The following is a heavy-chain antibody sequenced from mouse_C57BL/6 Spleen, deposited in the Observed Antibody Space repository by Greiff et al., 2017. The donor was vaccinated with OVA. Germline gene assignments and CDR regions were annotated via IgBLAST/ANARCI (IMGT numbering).Heavy chain of an antibody. D-gene: IGHD2-5*01. Sequence: VQLQQPGAELVKPGASVKMSCKASGYTFTSYWITWVKQRPGQGLEWIGDIYPGSGSTNYNEKFKSKATLTVDTSSSTAYMQLSSLTSEDSAVYYGGAGYSNYDYAMGYWGQGTSVTVSS. CDR2: IYPGSGST. V-gene: IGHV1-55*01. CDR3: GAGYSNYDYAMGY. CDR1: GYTFTSYW. J-gene: IGHJ4*01.